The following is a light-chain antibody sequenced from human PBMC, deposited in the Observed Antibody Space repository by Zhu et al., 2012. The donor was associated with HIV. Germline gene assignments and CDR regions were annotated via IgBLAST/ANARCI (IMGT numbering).Light chain of an antibody. CDR1: HSVSST. J-gene: IGKJ2*01. Sequence: EIVMTQSPATLSVSPGETATLSCRASHSVSSTLAWYQQKPGQAPRLLIYGAFTRATGIPDRFSGRGSGTDFTLTISRLEPEDFAVYSCQQYGSSPPTFGLGTKLEIK. CDR3: QQYGSSPPT. V-gene: IGKV3-20*01. CDR2: GAF.